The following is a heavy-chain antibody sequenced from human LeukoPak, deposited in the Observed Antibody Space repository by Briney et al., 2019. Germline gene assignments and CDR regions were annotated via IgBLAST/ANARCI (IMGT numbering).Heavy chain of an antibody. V-gene: IGHV3-30*03. Sequence: GGSLRLSCAASGFTFSSYGMHWVRQAPGKGLERVAVISYDGSNKYYADSVKGRFTISRDNSKSTLFLQMNTLRTEDTAVYYCARDRGSSWYVNYYGMDVWGQGTTVTVSS. J-gene: IGHJ6*02. D-gene: IGHD6-13*01. CDR1: GFTFSSYG. CDR2: ISYDGSNK. CDR3: ARDRGSSWYVNYYGMDV.